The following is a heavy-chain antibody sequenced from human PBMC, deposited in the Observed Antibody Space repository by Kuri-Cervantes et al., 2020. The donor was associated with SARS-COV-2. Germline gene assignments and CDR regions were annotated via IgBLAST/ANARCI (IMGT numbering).Heavy chain of an antibody. Sequence: LSLTCAASGFTFSSYGMHWVRQAPGKGLEWVAVIWYDGSNKYYADSVKGRFTISRDNSKNTLYLQMNSLRAEDTAVYYCAKDMVTGDYWGQGTLVTVSS. J-gene: IGHJ4*02. D-gene: IGHD2-21*02. V-gene: IGHV3-33*06. CDR2: IWYDGSNK. CDR3: AKDMVTGDY. CDR1: GFTFSSYG.